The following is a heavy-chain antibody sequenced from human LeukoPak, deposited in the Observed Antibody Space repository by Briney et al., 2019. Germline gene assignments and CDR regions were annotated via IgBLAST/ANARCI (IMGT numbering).Heavy chain of an antibody. J-gene: IGHJ6*02. D-gene: IGHD3-22*01. CDR3: ARDSDSSGYYSYGGYYYYGMDV. V-gene: IGHV1-46*01. CDR1: GYTFTSYY. Sequence: ASVKVSCTASGYTFTSYYMHWVRQAPGQGLEWMGIINPSGGSTSYAQKFQGRVTMTRDTSTSTVYMELSSLRSEDTAVYYCARDSDSSGYYSYGGYYYYGMDVWGQGTTVTVSS. CDR2: INPSGGST.